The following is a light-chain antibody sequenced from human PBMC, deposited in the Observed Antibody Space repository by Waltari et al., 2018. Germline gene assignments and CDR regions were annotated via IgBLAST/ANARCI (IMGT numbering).Light chain of an antibody. V-gene: IGKV1-5*03. CDR2: KAS. CDR3: QQYNSDSRT. CDR1: QSISSW. J-gene: IGKJ1*01. Sequence: DIHMTQSPSTLSASVGDRVTITCRASQSISSWLAWYQQKPGKAPKLLIYKASSLESGVPSRFSGSGSGTEFTLTISRLQPDDFATYYCQQYNSDSRTFGQGTKVEIK.